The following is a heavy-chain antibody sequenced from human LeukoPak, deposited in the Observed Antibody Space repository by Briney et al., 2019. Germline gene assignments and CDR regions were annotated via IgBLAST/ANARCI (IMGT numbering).Heavy chain of an antibody. CDR2: IYTSGST. CDR1: GGSISSYY. V-gene: IGHV4-4*07. Sequence: PSGTLSLTCTVSGGSISSYYWSWIRQPAGKGLEWIGRIYTSGSTNYNPSLKSRVTMSVDTSKNQFSLKLSSVTAADTAVYYCARDLGVTIFGLSNGMDVWGQGTTVTVSS. J-gene: IGHJ6*02. D-gene: IGHD3-3*01. CDR3: ARDLGVTIFGLSNGMDV.